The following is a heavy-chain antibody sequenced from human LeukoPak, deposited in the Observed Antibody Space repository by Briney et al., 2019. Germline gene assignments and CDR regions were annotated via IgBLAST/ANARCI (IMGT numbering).Heavy chain of an antibody. CDR3: ARDLGGYNFRYFDY. V-gene: IGHV4-61*01. J-gene: IGHJ4*02. Sequence: SETLSLTCTVSGGSVSSGCYYWSWIRQPPGKGLEWIGYIYYSGSTNYNPSLKSRVTISVDTSKNQFSLKLSSVTAAETAVYYCARDLGGYNFRYFDYWGQGTLVTVSS. CDR2: IYYSGST. CDR1: GGSVSSGCYY. D-gene: IGHD5-24*01.